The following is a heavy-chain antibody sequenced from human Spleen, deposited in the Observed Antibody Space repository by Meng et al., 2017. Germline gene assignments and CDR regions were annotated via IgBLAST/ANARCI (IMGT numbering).Heavy chain of an antibody. J-gene: IGHJ4*02. Sequence: LVPSGGEVKRPGASVNGSCKASGDTSPYYCLHWVLRAPGQGLEWMGRINPKSGDTHYAQRFQGRVTMTGDTSISTAYMELSGLRSDDTAMYYCARDEDISAAGKLFGDYWGQGTLVTVSS. CDR2: INPKSGDT. CDR1: GDTSPYYC. D-gene: IGHD6-13*01. CDR3: ARDEDISAAGKLFGDY. V-gene: IGHV1-2*06.